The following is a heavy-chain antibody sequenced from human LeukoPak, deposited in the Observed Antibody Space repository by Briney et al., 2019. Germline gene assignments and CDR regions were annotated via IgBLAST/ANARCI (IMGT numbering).Heavy chain of an antibody. CDR1: GGTFSSYA. J-gene: IGHJ4*02. CDR3: ASGVEMATIKN. CDR2: IIPIFGTA. Sequence: ASVKVSCKASGGTFSSYAISWVRQAPGQGLEWMGGIIPIFGTANYAQKFQGRVTITTDESTSTAYMELSSLRSEDTAVYYCASGVEMATIKNWGKGTLVTVSS. D-gene: IGHD5-24*01. V-gene: IGHV1-69*05.